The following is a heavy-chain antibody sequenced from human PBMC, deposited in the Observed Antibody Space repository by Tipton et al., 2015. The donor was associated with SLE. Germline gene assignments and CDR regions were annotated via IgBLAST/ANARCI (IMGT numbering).Heavy chain of an antibody. CDR2: IYFDGNS. CDR1: GGSIGPYY. J-gene: IGHJ4*02. CDR3: ARVSEGYGKFFDY. V-gene: IGHV4-4*08. Sequence: TLSLTCTVSGGSIGPYYWHWIRQSPGKALEWIGYIYFDGNSNGRGNYNPSLKSRVTMSVDPSKMQFSLNLSSVTAADTAVYYCARVSEGYGKFFDYWGQGALVTVSS. D-gene: IGHD2-15*01.